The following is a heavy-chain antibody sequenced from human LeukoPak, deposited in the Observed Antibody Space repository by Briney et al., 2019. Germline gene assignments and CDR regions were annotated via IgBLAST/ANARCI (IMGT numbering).Heavy chain of an antibody. CDR1: GYTFTNYY. CDR3: ARHDLGGSSPFDY. D-gene: IGHD2-15*01. J-gene: IGHJ4*02. V-gene: IGHV1-46*01. Sequence: ASVKVSCKTSGYTFTNYYMHWVRQAPGQGLELMGIINPSGTSTTYAQKFQGRVTMTRDTSTSTDFMELSSLRSEDTAVYYCARHDLGGSSPFDYWGQGTLVTVSS. CDR2: INPSGTST.